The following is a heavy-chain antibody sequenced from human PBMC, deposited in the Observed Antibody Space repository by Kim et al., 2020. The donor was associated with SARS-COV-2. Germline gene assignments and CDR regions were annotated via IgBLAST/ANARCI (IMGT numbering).Heavy chain of an antibody. CDR3: AKDTGGSRLFDY. D-gene: IGHD3-16*01. J-gene: IGHJ4*02. V-gene: IGHV3-33*06. CDR2: K. Sequence: KYYAASGKGRLPISRDNSRSTLYLQMSSLRADDTAVYYCAKDTGGSRLFDYWGQGTLVTVSS.